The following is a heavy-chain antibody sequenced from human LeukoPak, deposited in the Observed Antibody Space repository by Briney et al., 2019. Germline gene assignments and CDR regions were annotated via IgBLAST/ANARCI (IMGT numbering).Heavy chain of an antibody. J-gene: IGHJ4*02. Sequence: GGSLRLSCAASGFMFRSFEMYWVRQAPGKWLEWIAYISSGAITMYYADSVKGRFTISRDDAKNSLFLQMNSLRAEDTAVYYFALLAVASDFDYWGQGALVTVSS. CDR1: GFMFRSFE. V-gene: IGHV3-48*03. CDR3: ALLAVASDFDY. CDR2: ISSGAITM. D-gene: IGHD6-19*01.